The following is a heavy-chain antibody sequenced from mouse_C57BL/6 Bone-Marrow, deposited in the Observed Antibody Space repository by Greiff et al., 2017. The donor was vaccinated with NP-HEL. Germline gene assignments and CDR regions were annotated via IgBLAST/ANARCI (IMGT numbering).Heavy chain of an antibody. J-gene: IGHJ2*01. CDR3: ARRYDYDSYYLDY. CDR2: INPSTGGT. V-gene: IGHV1-42*01. CDR1: GYSFTGYY. D-gene: IGHD2-4*01. Sequence: VQLKQSGPELVKPGASVKISCKASGYSFTGYYMNWVKQSPEKSLEWIGEINPSTGGTTYNQKFKAKATLTVDKSSSTAYMQLKSLTSEDSAVYYCARRYDYDSYYLDYWGKGTTLTVSS.